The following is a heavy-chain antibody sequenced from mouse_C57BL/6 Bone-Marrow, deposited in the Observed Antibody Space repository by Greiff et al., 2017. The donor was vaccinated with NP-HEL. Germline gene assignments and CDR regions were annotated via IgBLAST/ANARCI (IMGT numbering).Heavy chain of an antibody. J-gene: IGHJ3*01. Sequence: VQLQQSGAELVRPGTSVKVSCKASGYAFTNYLIEWVKQRPGQGLEWIGVINPGSGGTNYNEKFKGKATLTADKSSSTAYMQLSSLTSEDSAVYFCARSGSSPFAYWGQGTLVTVSA. CDR3: ARSGSSPFAY. CDR1: GYAFTNYL. D-gene: IGHD1-1*01. CDR2: INPGSGGT. V-gene: IGHV1-54*01.